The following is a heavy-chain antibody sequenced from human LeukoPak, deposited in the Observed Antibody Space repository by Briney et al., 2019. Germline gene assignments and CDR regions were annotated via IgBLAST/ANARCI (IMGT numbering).Heavy chain of an antibody. CDR2: INTGNGNT. J-gene: IGHJ4*02. Sequence: ASVKVSCKASGYTFTYYAMHWVRQAPGQRLEWMGWINTGNGNTKYSQNFQGRVTITRDTSASTGYMELSSLRSEDTVVYYCARPAGRLGSSVLPPDYWGQGTLVTVSS. CDR1: GYTFTYYA. CDR3: ARPAGRLGSSVLPPDY. V-gene: IGHV1-3*04. D-gene: IGHD6-13*01.